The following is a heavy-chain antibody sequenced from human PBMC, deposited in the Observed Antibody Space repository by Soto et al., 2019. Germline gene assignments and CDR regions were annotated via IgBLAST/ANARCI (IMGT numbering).Heavy chain of an antibody. Sequence: QVQLVESGGGVGQPGRSLRLTCAASGFTFSSYGMHWVRQAPGKGLEWVAVIWYDGSNKYYADSVKGRFTISRDNSKNTLYLQMNSLRADDTAVYYWAREQQLWFEYWGKGTLVTVSS. V-gene: IGHV3-33*01. CDR1: GFTFSSYG. D-gene: IGHD6-13*01. CDR2: IWYDGSNK. J-gene: IGHJ4*02. CDR3: AREQQLWFEY.